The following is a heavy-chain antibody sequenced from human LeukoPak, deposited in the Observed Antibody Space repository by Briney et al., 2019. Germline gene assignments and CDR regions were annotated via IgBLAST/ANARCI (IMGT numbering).Heavy chain of an antibody. V-gene: IGHV1-2*06. J-gene: IGHJ3*02. D-gene: IGHD1-7*01. CDR1: GYTFTGYY. CDR3: ASNWNYFYFSGALHI. CDR2: INPNSGGT. Sequence: ASVKVSCKASGYTFTGYYMHWVRQAPGKGLEWMGRINPNSGGTNYAQKFQGRVTMTRDTSISTAYMELSRLRSDDTAVYYWASNWNYFYFSGALHIWGQWTMLTVSS.